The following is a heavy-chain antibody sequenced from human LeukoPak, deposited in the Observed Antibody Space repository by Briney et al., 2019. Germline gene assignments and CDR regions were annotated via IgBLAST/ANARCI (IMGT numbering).Heavy chain of an antibody. CDR3: ARDDDTLRGLNAFDI. J-gene: IGHJ3*02. CDR1: GYTFTSYG. V-gene: IGHV1-18*01. CDR2: ISAYNGNT. Sequence: ASVKVSCKASGYTFTSYGISWVRQAPGQGLEWMGWISAYNGNTNYAQKLQGRVTMTTDTSTSTAYMELRSLRSDDTAVYYCARDDDTLRGLNAFDIWGQGTMVTVSS. D-gene: IGHD5/OR15-5a*01.